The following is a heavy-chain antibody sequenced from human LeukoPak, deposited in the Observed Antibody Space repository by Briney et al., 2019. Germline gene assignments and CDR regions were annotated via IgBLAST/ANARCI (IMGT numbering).Heavy chain of an antibody. D-gene: IGHD3-10*02. J-gene: IGHJ6*03. Sequence: GESLKISCKGSGYSFTSYWIGWVRQMPGKGLEWMGIIYPGDSDTRYSPSFQGQVTISADKSISTAYLQWSSLKASDTAMYYCARARLVWGVITAYYYYYMDVWGKGTTVTISS. CDR2: IYPGDSDT. V-gene: IGHV5-51*01. CDR1: GYSFTSYW. CDR3: ARARLVWGVITAYYYYYMDV.